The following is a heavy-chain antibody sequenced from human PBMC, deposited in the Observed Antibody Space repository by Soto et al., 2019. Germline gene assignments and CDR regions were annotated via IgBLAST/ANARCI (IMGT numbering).Heavy chain of an antibody. D-gene: IGHD1-26*01. J-gene: IGHJ4*02. CDR2: IYYSGST. CDR3: ARLRPSGTSDY. CDR1: GDSMTNYD. V-gene: IGHV4-59*08. Sequence: SETLSLTCTVSGDSMTNYDWNWLRQPPGKGLEWIGYIYYSGSTNYNPSLKSRVTISVDTSKNQFSLKLSSVTAADTAIYYCARLRPSGTSDYWGQGTLVTVSS.